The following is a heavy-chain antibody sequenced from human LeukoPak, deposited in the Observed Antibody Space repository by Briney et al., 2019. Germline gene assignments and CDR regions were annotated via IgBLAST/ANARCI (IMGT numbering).Heavy chain of an antibody. D-gene: IGHD6-13*01. V-gene: IGHV4-34*01. CDR2: INHSGST. Sequence: PSETLSLTCAVYGGSFSGYYWSWIRQPPGKGLEWIGEINHSGSTNYNPSLKSRVTISVHTSKNQFSLKLSSVTAADTAVYYCARGGRVGPSSSRHWGQGTLVTVSS. J-gene: IGHJ4*02. CDR1: GGSFSGYY. CDR3: ARGGRVGPSSSRH.